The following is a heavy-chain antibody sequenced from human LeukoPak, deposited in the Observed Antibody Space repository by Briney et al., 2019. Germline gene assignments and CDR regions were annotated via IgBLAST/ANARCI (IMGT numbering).Heavy chain of an antibody. D-gene: IGHD3-9*01. CDR3: AKFHYDLLPGYPDAFDI. Sequence: GGSLRLSYAASGFTFDDYAMHWVRQAPGKGLEWVSGITRNSGSIGYADSVKGRFTISRDNAKNSLYLQMNSLRAEDTALYYCAKFHYDLLPGYPDAFDIWGQGTMVTVSS. CDR2: ITRNSGSI. CDR1: GFTFDDYA. V-gene: IGHV3-9*01. J-gene: IGHJ3*02.